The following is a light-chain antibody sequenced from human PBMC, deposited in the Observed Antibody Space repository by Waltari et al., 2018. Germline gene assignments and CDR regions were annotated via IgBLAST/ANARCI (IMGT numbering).Light chain of an antibody. J-gene: IGLJ1*01. CDR2: EVS. Sequence: QSALTQPASVSGSPGQSITISCSGTDSYVGAYDFVPWYQQHPGKAPPLIIYEVSNRPSGISNRFSASKSGNTASLTISGLQAEDEADYYCSSYTTSSAPGVFGTGTRVTVL. CDR3: SSYTTSSAPGV. V-gene: IGLV2-14*01. CDR1: DSYVGAYDF.